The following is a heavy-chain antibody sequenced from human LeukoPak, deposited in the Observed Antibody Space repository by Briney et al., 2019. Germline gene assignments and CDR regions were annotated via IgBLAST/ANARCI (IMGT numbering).Heavy chain of an antibody. CDR1: GFTFSSYG. D-gene: IGHD3-10*01. CDR2: ISGNSGTT. Sequence: PGGTLRLSCAASGFTFSSYGMSWVRQAPGKGLEWVSGISGNSGTTYYADSVKGRFTISRDNAKNSLYLQMNSLTAEDTAMYYCVRASHPGGWFDPWGQGTLVTVSS. J-gene: IGHJ5*02. V-gene: IGHV3-23*01. CDR3: VRASHPGGWFDP.